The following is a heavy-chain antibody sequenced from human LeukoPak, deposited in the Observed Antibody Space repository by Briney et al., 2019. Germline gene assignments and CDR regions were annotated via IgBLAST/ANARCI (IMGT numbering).Heavy chain of an antibody. CDR3: TRIPRGVGATPVGHY. Sequence: PGGSLRLSCTASGFTFGDYAMSWFRQAPGKGLEWVGFIRSKAYGGTTEYAASVEGRFTISRDDSKSIAYLQMSSLKTEDTAVYYCTRIPRGVGATPVGHYWGQGTLVTVSS. J-gene: IGHJ4*02. V-gene: IGHV3-49*03. D-gene: IGHD1-26*01. CDR1: GFTFGDYA. CDR2: IRSKAYGGTT.